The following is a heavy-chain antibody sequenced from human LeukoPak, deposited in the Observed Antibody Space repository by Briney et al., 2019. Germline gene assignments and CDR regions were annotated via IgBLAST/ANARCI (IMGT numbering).Heavy chain of an antibody. V-gene: IGHV4-34*01. CDR1: GGSFSGYY. J-gene: IGHJ4*02. CDR3: ASEALGYCSGGSCYGY. CDR2: INHSGST. Sequence: SETLSLTCAVYGGSFSGYYWSWIRQPPGKGLEWMGEINHSGSTNYNPSLKSRVTISVDTSKNQFSLKLSSVTAADTAVYYCASEALGYCSGGSCYGYWGQGTLVTVSS. D-gene: IGHD2-15*01.